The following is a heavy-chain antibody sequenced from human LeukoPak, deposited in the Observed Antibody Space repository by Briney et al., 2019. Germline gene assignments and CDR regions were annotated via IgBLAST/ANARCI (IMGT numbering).Heavy chain of an antibody. J-gene: IGHJ4*02. CDR2: ISRSSSYI. Sequence: GRSLRLSCAASAFTFSSYSTDWVRHAPGNGLEWVSSISRSSSYIYYADSVKGRFTISRDNAKNSLYLQMNSLRAEDTAVYYCARVVYSNSWYKGGDYWGQGTLVTVSS. CDR3: ARVVYSNSWYKGGDY. CDR1: AFTFSSYS. V-gene: IGHV3-21*01. D-gene: IGHD6-13*01.